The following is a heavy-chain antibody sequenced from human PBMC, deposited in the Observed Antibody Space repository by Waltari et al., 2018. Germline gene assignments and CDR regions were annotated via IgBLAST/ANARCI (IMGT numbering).Heavy chain of an antibody. CDR1: GFTFSSYA. CDR3: AKAQTPILTGHTTFDY. CDR2: ISGSGGST. D-gene: IGHD3-9*01. Sequence: EVQLLESGGGLVQPGGSLRLSCAASGFTFSSYAMSWVRKAPGKGLEWVSAISGSGGSTYYADSVKGRFTISRDNSKNTLYLQMNSLRAEDTAVYYCAKAQTPILTGHTTFDYWGQGTLVTVSS. J-gene: IGHJ4*02. V-gene: IGHV3-23*01.